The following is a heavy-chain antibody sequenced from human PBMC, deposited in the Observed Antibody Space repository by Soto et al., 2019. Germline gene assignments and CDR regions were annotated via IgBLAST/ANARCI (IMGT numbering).Heavy chain of an antibody. CDR2: ISYDGSNK. D-gene: IGHD3-3*01. CDR1: GFTFSSYA. Sequence: GGSLRLSCAASGFTFSSYAMHWVRQAPGKGPEWVAVISYDGSNKYYADSVKGRFTISRDNSKNTLYLQMNSLRAEDTAVYYCAREPTYYDFWSGYLGHTPYGMDVWGQGTTVTVSS. CDR3: AREPTYYDFWSGYLGHTPYGMDV. J-gene: IGHJ6*02. V-gene: IGHV3-30-3*01.